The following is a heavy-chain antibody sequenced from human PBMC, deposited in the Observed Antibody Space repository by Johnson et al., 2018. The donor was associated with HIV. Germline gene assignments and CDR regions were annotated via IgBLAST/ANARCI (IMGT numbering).Heavy chain of an antibody. J-gene: IGHJ3*02. D-gene: IGHD3-10*01. Sequence: QVQLVESGGDLVKPGGFLRLSCAASGITFSDAWMTWVRQAPGKGLEWVAFIRYDGTNKYYGDSVKGRFTVSRDNSKNTVYVDMNSLRAEDTAVYYCASFLKVPDAFDIWGRGTIVIVSS. V-gene: IGHV3-30*02. CDR1: GITFSDAW. CDR3: ASFLKVPDAFDI. CDR2: IRYDGTNK.